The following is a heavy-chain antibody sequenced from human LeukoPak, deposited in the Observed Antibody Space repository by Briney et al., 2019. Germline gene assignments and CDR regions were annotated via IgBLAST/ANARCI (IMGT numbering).Heavy chain of an antibody. V-gene: IGHV3-23*01. CDR2: ISGSGGNT. J-gene: IGHJ4*02. CDR3: ATEKGDSPDY. CDR1: GFTFSNYA. D-gene: IGHD2-21*01. Sequence: GGSLRLSCAASGFTFSNYAMSWVRQAPGKGLEWVSGISGSGGNTYHADSVKGRFTISRDNSKNTLYVQMNSLRAEDTAVYYCATEKGDSPDYWGEGALVTVSS.